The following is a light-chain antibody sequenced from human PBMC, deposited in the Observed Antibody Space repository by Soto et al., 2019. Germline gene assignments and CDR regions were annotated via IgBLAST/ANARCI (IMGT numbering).Light chain of an antibody. CDR1: QSISSR. CDR3: QQYTDYSRT. J-gene: IGKJ1*01. CDR2: DAS. V-gene: IGKV1-5*01. Sequence: DTQMTQSPSTLSASVGDRVTIACRASQSISSRLAWYQLKPGKVPRLLISDASTLERGVPTTFSGSGSGTEFTLTISTLQPDDFATYYCQQYTDYSRTFGQGTKVDIK.